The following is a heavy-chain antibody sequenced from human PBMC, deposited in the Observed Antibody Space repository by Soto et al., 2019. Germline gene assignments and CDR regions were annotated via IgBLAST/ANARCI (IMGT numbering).Heavy chain of an antibody. V-gene: IGHV4-30-4*01. CDR1: GGSISSGDYY. CDR3: ARGNYRGNRFDY. J-gene: IGHJ4*02. Sequence: PSETLSLTCTVSGGSISSGDYYWSWIRQPPGKGLEWNGYIYYSGSTYYNPSFKCRVTISVDTSKDQFSLKVSSVTAADTAVYYCARGNYRGNRFDYWGQGTLVTVSS. D-gene: IGHD2-21*01. CDR2: IYYSGST.